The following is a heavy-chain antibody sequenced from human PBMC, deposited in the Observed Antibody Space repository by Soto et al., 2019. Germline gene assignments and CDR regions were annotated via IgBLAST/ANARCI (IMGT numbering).Heavy chain of an antibody. CDR3: ARERSATYLFDY. J-gene: IGHJ4*02. CDR2: FTPDTHKT. CDR1: GYSLAGYH. Sequence: AASVKVSCKSSGYSLAGYHIHWVRQAPGQGLEWIGIFTPDTHKTMYAQKFQGRVTMTRDPSMTTVHLDLSSLKSEDTAVYFCARERSATYLFDYWGQGTLVTVSS. V-gene: IGHV1-46*01.